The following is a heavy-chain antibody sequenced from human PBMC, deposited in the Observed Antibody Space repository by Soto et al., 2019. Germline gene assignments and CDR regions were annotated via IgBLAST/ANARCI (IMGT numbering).Heavy chain of an antibody. CDR1: GFSLSTNGVG. J-gene: IGHJ4*02. Sequence: QITLKESGPTLVNPTQTLTLTCTFSGFSLSTNGVGVGWIRQPPGKALEWLAVIYWDDDKRYSPSLRSRLTITKDSSKNLVVLTMTNVDPVDTATYYCAHRRIGYSSGWDQAHFDFWGQGTLVTVSS. D-gene: IGHD6-19*01. V-gene: IGHV2-5*02. CDR2: IYWDDDK. CDR3: AHRRIGYSSGWDQAHFDF.